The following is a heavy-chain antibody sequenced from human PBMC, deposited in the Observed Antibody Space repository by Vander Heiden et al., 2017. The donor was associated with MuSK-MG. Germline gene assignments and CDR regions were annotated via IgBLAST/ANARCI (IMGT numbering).Heavy chain of an antibody. Sequence: VQLVQSGAAVRRPGSSVKVSCQASVDTLQNKAITWVRQVRGQGLEWMGRITPVVDRTNDAQKFGDRVVLTANKPSGTVYLELTSLTPDDTGVYYCATSPLTWQRGLTRLESWGQGTLVTVSS. CDR2: ITPVVDRT. V-gene: IGHV1-69*04. CDR1: VDTLQNKA. D-gene: IGHD5-12*01. J-gene: IGHJ4*02. CDR3: ATSPLTWQRGLTRLES.